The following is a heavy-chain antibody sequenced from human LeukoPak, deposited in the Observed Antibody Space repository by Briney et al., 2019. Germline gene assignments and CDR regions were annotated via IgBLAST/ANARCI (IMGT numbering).Heavy chain of an antibody. J-gene: IGHJ3*02. CDR3: AKKSVGTSQGEAFDI. Sequence: GGSLRLSCAVSGFTFRSYAMSWVRQAPGKGLEWVSVINDSGDSTYYADSVKGRFTISRDNSKNTLWLQMNSLRAEDTAVYYCAKKSVGTSQGEAFDIWGQGTMVTVSS. D-gene: IGHD1-26*01. V-gene: IGHV3-23*01. CDR1: GFTFRSYA. CDR2: INDSGDST.